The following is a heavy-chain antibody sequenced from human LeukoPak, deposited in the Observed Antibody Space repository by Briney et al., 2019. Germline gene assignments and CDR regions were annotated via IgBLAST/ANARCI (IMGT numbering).Heavy chain of an antibody. Sequence: PSETLSLACTVSGGSISSYYWSWIRQPPGKGLEWIGYIYYSGSTNYNPSLKSRVTISVDTSKNQFSLKLSSVTAADTAVYYCARPGDSGYDPWGQGTLVTVSS. D-gene: IGHD5-12*01. CDR3: ARPGDSGYDP. CDR2: IYYSGST. J-gene: IGHJ5*02. V-gene: IGHV4-59*08. CDR1: GGSISSYY.